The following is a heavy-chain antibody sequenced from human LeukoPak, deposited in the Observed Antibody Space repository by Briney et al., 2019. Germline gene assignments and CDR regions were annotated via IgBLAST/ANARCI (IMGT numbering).Heavy chain of an antibody. CDR2: NNHSGST. V-gene: IGHV4-34*01. CDR3: ARGPRYCSGGSCYSGVNYYYYMHV. Sequence: PSETLSLTCAIYGGSFSGYYWSWIRQPPGKGREWIGENNHSGSTNYNPPLKSRVTISVDTSKNQFSLKLISVNAADTAVYYCARGPRYCSGGSCYSGVNYYYYMHVWGKGTTVTVSS. CDR1: GGSFSGYY. J-gene: IGHJ6*03. D-gene: IGHD2-15*01.